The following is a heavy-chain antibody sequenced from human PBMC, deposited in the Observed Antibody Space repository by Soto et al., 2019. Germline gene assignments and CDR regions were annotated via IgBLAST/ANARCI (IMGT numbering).Heavy chain of an antibody. CDR3: ARESLWFGELLSYFDY. CDR1: GYTFTCYA. V-gene: IGHV1-3*01. D-gene: IGHD3-10*01. CDR2: INAGNGNT. J-gene: IGHJ4*02. Sequence: EASVKVSCKASGYTFTCYALHWVRQAPGQRLEWMGWINAGNGNTRYSQKFQGRVTITSDTSASTAYMELSSLRSEDTAVYYCARESLWFGELLSYFDYWGQGTLVTVSS.